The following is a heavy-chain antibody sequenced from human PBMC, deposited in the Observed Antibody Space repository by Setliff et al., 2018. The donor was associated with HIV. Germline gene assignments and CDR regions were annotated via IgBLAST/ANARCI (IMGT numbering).Heavy chain of an antibody. D-gene: IGHD3-16*01. Sequence: GGSLRLSCVASGFTFSTFAMHWVRQAPGKGLEWVSVISYDGSNEYYADSVKGRFTISRDNSKNKLYLQLNSLRAEDTAVYYCARELGARPHDVFDIWVQGTMVTVSS. CDR1: GFTFSTFA. J-gene: IGHJ3*02. V-gene: IGHV3-30*01. CDR3: ARELGARPHDVFDI. CDR2: ISYDGSNE.